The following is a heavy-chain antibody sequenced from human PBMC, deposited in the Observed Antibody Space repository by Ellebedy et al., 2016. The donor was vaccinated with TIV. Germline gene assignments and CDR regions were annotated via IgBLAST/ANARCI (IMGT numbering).Heavy chain of an antibody. CDR1: GFTLSGYW. CDR2: IKQDGSEK. D-gene: IGHD3-9*01. CDR3: ARDRNILTAFDI. J-gene: IGHJ3*02. V-gene: IGHV3-7*01. Sequence: PGGSLRLSCVASGFTLSGYWMSWVRQVPGKGPEWVANIKQDGSEKYYVDSVKGRFTISRDNAKNSLYLQMNSLRAEDTAVFYCARDRNILTAFDIWGQGTMVTVSS.